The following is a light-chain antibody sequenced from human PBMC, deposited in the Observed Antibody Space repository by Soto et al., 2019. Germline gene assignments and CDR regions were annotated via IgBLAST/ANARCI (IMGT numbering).Light chain of an antibody. Sequence: QSVLTQPPSVSGAPGQRVAISCTGTDSNIGAGFYVHWYRHLPGTAPKVVIHDNDNRPSGVPARFSASKSATSASLAISGVQAEDEATYYCGCYDSSVSGPVFGGGTKLTVL. CDR1: DSNIGAGFY. V-gene: IGLV1-40*01. CDR2: DND. J-gene: IGLJ3*02. CDR3: GCYDSSVSGPV.